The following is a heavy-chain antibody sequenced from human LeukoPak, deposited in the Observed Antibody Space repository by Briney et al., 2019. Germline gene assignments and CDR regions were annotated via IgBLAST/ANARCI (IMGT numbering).Heavy chain of an antibody. CDR2: IYYSGST. J-gene: IGHJ5*02. CDR3: ASKGITRLDFWSGLNWFDP. Sequence: PSETLSLTCTVSGGSISSSSYYWGWIRQPPGKGLEWIGSIYYSGSTYYNPSLKSRVTISVDTSKNQFSLKLSSVTAADTAVYYCASKGITRLDFWSGLNWFDPWGQGTLVTVSS. CDR1: GGSISSSSYY. D-gene: IGHD3-3*01. V-gene: IGHV4-39*01.